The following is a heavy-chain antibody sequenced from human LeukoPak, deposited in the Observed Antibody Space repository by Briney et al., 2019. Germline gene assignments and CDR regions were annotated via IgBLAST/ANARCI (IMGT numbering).Heavy chain of an antibody. D-gene: IGHD2-15*01. J-gene: IGHJ4*02. CDR2: IYYSGSS. V-gene: IGHV4-31*03. Sequence: SQTLSLTCTVSGGSISSGGYYWSWIRQHPGKGLEWIGYIYYSGSSYYNPSPKSRVNTSVDTSKNQFSLKLSSVTAADTAVYYCARGGGTGGSGFGYWGQGTLVTVSS. CDR3: ARGGGTGGSGFGY. CDR1: GGSISSGGYY.